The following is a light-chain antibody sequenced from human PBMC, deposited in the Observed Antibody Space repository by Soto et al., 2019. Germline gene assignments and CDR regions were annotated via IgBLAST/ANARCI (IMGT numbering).Light chain of an antibody. Sequence: EIVMTQSPATLSVSPGEGATLSCRASQSVSSNFAWYQQKPGQAPRLLIYGASTRATGITARFSGSGSGTEFTLSISSMQSEDVAVNYCQQYQNGPLTFGGGTKVEIK. CDR3: QQYQNGPLT. CDR2: GAS. V-gene: IGKV3-15*01. J-gene: IGKJ4*01. CDR1: QSVSSN.